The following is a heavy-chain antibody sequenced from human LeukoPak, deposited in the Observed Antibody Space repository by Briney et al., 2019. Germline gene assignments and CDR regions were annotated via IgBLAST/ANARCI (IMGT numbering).Heavy chain of an antibody. J-gene: IGHJ6*02. D-gene: IGHD5-12*01. V-gene: IGHV1-18*01. CDR2: ISGYNGNT. CDR1: GYSFSSYG. CDR3: ARDRGIVATIGMDV. Sequence: GASVKVSCKASGYSFSSYGISWVQQAPGQGLEWMGWISGYNGNTNYAQKLQGRVTMTTDTSTSTAYMELRSLRSDDTAVYYCARDRGIVATIGMDVWGQGTTVTVSS.